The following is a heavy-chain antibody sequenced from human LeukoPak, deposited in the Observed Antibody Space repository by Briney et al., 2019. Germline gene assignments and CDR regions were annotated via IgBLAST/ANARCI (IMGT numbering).Heavy chain of an antibody. D-gene: IGHD3-3*01. V-gene: IGHV3-21*01. CDR1: GFTLSLYS. CDR2: IGRSSQYI. Sequence: GGSLRLSCTASGFTLSLYSMHWVRQAPGKGLEWVSSIGRSSQYIYYGDSVRGRFTISRDNAKNSLYLDMNSPRAEDTAVYYCARDASNIDFAPYFYYMDVWGKGTTVTVSS. CDR3: ARDASNIDFAPYFYYMDV. J-gene: IGHJ6*03.